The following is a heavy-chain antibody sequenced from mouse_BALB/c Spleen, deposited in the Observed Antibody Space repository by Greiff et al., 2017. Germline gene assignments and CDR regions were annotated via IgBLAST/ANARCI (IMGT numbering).Heavy chain of an antibody. V-gene: IGHV6-6*02. CDR2: IRLKSNNYAT. J-gene: IGHJ4*01. D-gene: IGHD1-1*01. Sequence: EVHLVESGGGLVQPGGSMKLSCVASGFTFSNYWMNWVRQSPEKGLEWVAEIRLKSNNYATHYAESVKGRFTISRDDSKSSVYLQMNNLRAEDTGIYYCTVVATYYAMDYWGQGTSVTVAS. CDR3: TVVATYYAMDY. CDR1: GFTFSNYW.